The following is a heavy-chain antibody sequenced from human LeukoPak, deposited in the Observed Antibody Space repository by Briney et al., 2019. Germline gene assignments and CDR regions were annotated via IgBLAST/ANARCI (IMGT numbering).Heavy chain of an antibody. CDR3: ARVGATTRAFDI. Sequence: SETLSLTCTVSGGSISSYYWTWIRQPPGKGLEWIGYIYYSGTTYYNPSLKSRVAISVDTSKNQFSLNLNSVTAADTAVYYCARVGATTRAFDIWGQGTMVTVSS. J-gene: IGHJ3*02. CDR2: IYYSGTT. CDR1: GGSISSYY. D-gene: IGHD1-7*01. V-gene: IGHV4-59*01.